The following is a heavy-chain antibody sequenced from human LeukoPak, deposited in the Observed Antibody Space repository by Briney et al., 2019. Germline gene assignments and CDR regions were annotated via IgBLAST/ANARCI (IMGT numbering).Heavy chain of an antibody. J-gene: IGHJ4*02. CDR3: AKSITATGTVN. D-gene: IGHD6-13*01. V-gene: IGHV3-23*01. CDR1: GFTLTTYA. CDR2: IAGSGGNT. Sequence: GGSLRLSCAVSGFTLTTYAMNAMSWVRQAPGKGLEWVSTIAGSGGNTYYADSVRGRFAISRDISKNTLFLQMNSLRAQDTAVYYCAKSITATGTVNWGQGTLVVVSS.